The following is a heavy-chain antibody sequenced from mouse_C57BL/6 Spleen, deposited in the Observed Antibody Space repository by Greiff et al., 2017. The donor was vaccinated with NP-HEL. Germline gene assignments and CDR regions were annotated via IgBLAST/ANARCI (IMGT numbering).Heavy chain of an antibody. D-gene: IGHD2-4*01. J-gene: IGHJ2*01. Sequence: VKLMESGAELVRPGASVTLSCKASGYTFTDYEMHWVKQTPVHGLEWIGAIDPETGGTAYNQKFKGKAILTADKSSSTAYMELRSLTSEDSAVYYCTRGAYYDYDVGFDYWGQGTTLTVSS. CDR1: GYTFTDYE. V-gene: IGHV1-15*01. CDR3: TRGAYYDYDVGFDY. CDR2: IDPETGGT.